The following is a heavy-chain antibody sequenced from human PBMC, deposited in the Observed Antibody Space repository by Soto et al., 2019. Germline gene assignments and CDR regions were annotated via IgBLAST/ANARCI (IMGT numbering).Heavy chain of an antibody. Sequence: GASVKVSCKASGGTFSSYAISWVRQAPGQGLEWMGGIIPIFGTANYAQKFQGRVTITADESTSTAYMELSSLRSEDTAVYYCALYYYDSSGYYFSFFDYWGQGTLVTVSS. D-gene: IGHD3-22*01. V-gene: IGHV1-69*13. CDR2: IIPIFGTA. CDR3: ALYYYDSSGYYFSFFDY. J-gene: IGHJ4*02. CDR1: GGTFSSYA.